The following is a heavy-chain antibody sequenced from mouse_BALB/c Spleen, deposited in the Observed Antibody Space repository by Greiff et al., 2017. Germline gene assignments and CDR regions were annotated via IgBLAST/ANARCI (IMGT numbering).Heavy chain of an antibody. J-gene: IGHJ3*01. CDR3: TRWEYGKAWFAY. Sequence: EVQLQQSGTVLARPGASVKMSCKASGYTFTSYWMHWVKQRPGQGLEWIGAIYPGNSDTSYNQKFKGKAKLTAVTSTSTAYMELSSLTNEDSAVYYCTRWEYGKAWFAYWGQGTLVTVSA. CDR2: IYPGNSDT. D-gene: IGHD2-10*02. CDR1: GYTFTSYW. V-gene: IGHV1-5*01.